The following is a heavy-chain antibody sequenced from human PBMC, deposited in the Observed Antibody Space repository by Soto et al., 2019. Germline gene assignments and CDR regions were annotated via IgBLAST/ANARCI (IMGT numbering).Heavy chain of an antibody. CDR2: IIPIFGTA. CDR1: GGTFSSYA. Sequence: ASVKVSCKASGGTFSSYAISWVRQAPGQGLEWMGGIIPIFGTANYAQKFQGRVTITADESTGTAYMELSSLRSEDTAVYYCARDRGSYDILIGEAFDIWGQGTMVTVSS. V-gene: IGHV1-69*13. CDR3: ARDRGSYDILIGEAFDI. J-gene: IGHJ3*02. D-gene: IGHD3-9*01.